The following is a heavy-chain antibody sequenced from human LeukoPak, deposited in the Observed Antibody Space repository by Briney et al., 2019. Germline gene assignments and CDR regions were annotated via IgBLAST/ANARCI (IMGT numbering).Heavy chain of an antibody. CDR2: ISGGGDIT. CDR3: AREGESSGYCGAFNI. Sequence: GGSLRLSCAASGFNFANHAMSWVRPTAGKGLEWVSAISGGGDITYYADSVKGRFTISRDNSKNTLSLQVTSLRAEDTAVYYCAREGESSGYCGAFNIWGQGTTVTVSS. V-gene: IGHV3-23*01. CDR1: GFNFANHA. J-gene: IGHJ3*02. D-gene: IGHD3-22*01.